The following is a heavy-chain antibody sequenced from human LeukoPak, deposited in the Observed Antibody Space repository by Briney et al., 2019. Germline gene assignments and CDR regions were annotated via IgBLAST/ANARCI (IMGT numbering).Heavy chain of an antibody. Sequence: GGSLRLSCAASGFTFSSYAMHWVRQAPGKGLEWVAVISYDGSNKYYADSVKGRFTISRDNHKNTLYLQINSLRAEDTAVYYCARPYSSGWYRVSYYYYMDVWGKGTTVTVSS. D-gene: IGHD6-19*01. CDR1: GFTFSSYA. CDR2: ISYDGSNK. CDR3: ARPYSSGWYRVSYYYYMDV. J-gene: IGHJ6*03. V-gene: IGHV3-30*04.